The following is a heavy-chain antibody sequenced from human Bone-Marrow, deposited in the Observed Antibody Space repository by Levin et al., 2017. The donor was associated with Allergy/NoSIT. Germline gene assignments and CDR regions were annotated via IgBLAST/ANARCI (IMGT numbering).Heavy chain of an antibody. J-gene: IGHJ5*02. V-gene: IGHV3-30*03. CDR3: ATDMGAVSGQFRRWRWLVWALDR. Sequence: QLGESLKISCATSGFIFANTAIHWVRQAPGKGLEWMAAISHDGKNVYYEDSMKGRFTIYRANSRSTAYLQLTSLRREDTAIYFCATDMGAVSGQFRRWRWLVWALDRWGQGTSVSV. CDR2: ISHDGKNV. CDR1: GFIFANTA. D-gene: IGHD6-19*01.